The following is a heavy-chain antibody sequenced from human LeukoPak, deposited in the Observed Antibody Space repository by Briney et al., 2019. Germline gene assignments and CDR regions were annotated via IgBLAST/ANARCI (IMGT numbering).Heavy chain of an antibody. CDR3: ARSGVPTARFDS. D-gene: IGHD1-1*01. CDR2: MEYSGSA. V-gene: IGHV4-59*01. Sequence: PSETLSLTCSVSGGSIGSNYWNWIRQPPGKGLEWIGYMEYSGSADYNPSLKSRVTMSVDTSNNRFSLKVTSVTTADTAIYYCARSGVPTARFDSWGQGTPVTVSS. J-gene: IGHJ4*02. CDR1: GGSIGSNY.